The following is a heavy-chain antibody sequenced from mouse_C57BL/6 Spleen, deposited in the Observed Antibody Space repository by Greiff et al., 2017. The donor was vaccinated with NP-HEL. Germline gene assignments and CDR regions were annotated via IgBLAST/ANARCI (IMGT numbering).Heavy chain of an antibody. J-gene: IGHJ4*01. CDR2: IWSGGST. D-gene: IGHD2-4*01. Sequence: QVQLKQSGPGLVQPSQSLSITCTVSGFSLTSYGVHWVRQSPGKGLEWLGVIWSGGSTDYNAAFISRLSISKDNSKSQVFFKMNSLQADDTAIYYCARNWDDYDRFYYAMDYWGQGTSVTVSS. CDR3: ARNWDDYDRFYYAMDY. CDR1: GFSLTSYG. V-gene: IGHV2-2*01.